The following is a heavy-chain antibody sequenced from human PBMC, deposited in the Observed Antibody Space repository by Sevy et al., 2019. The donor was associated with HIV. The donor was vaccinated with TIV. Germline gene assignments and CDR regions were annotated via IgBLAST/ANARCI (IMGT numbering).Heavy chain of an antibody. CDR3: ARDRSHYGSGSYYNPLDY. Sequence: ASVKVSCKASGYTFSSYGISWVRQAPGQGLEWMGWISGYNGNTKYVEKIQGIVTMTIDTVTSTAYMELRSLRSDDTAIYYCARDRSHYGSGSYYNPLDYWGQGIPVTVSS. D-gene: IGHD3-10*01. J-gene: IGHJ4*02. V-gene: IGHV1-18*01. CDR2: ISGYNGNT. CDR1: GYTFSSYG.